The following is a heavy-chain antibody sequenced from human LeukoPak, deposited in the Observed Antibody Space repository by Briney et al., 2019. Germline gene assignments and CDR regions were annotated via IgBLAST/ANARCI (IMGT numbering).Heavy chain of an antibody. J-gene: IGHJ4*02. V-gene: IGHV3-23*01. Sequence: SGGSLRLSCAASGFTLSNYAMSWVRQAPGKGLEWVSATVGNGGSTYYADSVKGRFTISRDNSKNTLYLQMNSLRAEDTALYYCARNEYETLDYWGQGTLVTVSS. CDR3: ARNEYETLDY. D-gene: IGHD2/OR15-2a*01. CDR1: GFTLSNYA. CDR2: TVGNGGST.